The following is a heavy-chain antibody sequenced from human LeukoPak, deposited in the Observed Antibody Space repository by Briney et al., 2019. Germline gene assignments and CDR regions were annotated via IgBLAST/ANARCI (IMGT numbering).Heavy chain of an antibody. Sequence: GGSLRLSCAASGFTFSSYGMHWVRQAPGKGLEWVAFIRYDGSNKYYADSVKGRFTISRDNSKNTLYLQMNSLRAEDTAVYYCAKDRYGDQNWFDPWGQGNLVTVSS. D-gene: IGHD4-17*01. CDR1: GFTFSSYG. CDR2: IRYDGSNK. J-gene: IGHJ5*02. CDR3: AKDRYGDQNWFDP. V-gene: IGHV3-30*02.